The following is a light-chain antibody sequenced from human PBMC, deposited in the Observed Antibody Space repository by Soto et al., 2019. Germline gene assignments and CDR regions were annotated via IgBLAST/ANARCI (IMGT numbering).Light chain of an antibody. CDR2: EVS. Sequence: QSVLTQPPSASGSPGQSVTISCTGTSSDIGAYNYVSWYQQHPGKAPKLMIHEVSKRPSGVPDRFSGSKSGNTASLTVSGLQAEDEADYYCSSYAGSNDRWVFGGGT. V-gene: IGLV2-8*01. CDR3: SSYAGSNDRWV. J-gene: IGLJ3*02. CDR1: SSDIGAYNY.